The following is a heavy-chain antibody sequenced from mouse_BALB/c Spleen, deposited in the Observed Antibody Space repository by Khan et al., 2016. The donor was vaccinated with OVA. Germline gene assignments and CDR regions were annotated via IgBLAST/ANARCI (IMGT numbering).Heavy chain of an antibody. D-gene: IGHD1-1*01. J-gene: IGHJ2*01. CDR3: ARGNYYGYYFDY. Sequence: EVQLQESGPGLVKPSQSLSLTCTVTGYSITSCYAWNWIRQFPGNKLEWMGYISYSGVTSYTPSLKSPISITRDTSKNQFFLQLNSVTTEEKATYYCARGNYYGYYFDYWGQGTTLTVSS. CDR1: GYSITSCYA. CDR2: ISYSGVT. V-gene: IGHV3-2*02.